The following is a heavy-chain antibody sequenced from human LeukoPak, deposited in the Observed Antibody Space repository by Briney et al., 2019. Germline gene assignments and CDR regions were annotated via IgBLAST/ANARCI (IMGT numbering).Heavy chain of an antibody. D-gene: IGHD6-6*01. Sequence: GGSLRLSCAASGFTFSSYWMHWVRQAPGKGLVWVSRINSDGSSTSYADSVKGRFTISRDNAKNTLYLQMNSLRAEDTAVYYCAREGSSWDWFDPWGQGTLVTVSS. V-gene: IGHV3-74*01. J-gene: IGHJ5*02. CDR1: GFTFSSYW. CDR3: AREGSSWDWFDP. CDR2: INSDGSST.